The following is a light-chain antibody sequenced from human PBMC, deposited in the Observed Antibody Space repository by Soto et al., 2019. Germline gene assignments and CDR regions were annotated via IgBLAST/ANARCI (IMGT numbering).Light chain of an antibody. J-gene: IGKJ1*01. CDR2: GAS. CDR1: QSVDSRF. CDR3: QQYDSSRT. V-gene: IGKV3-20*01. Sequence: EIVLTQSPGTLSLSPGERATLSCRASQSVDSRFLAWYQQTPGQAPRLLMYGASIRATGFPDWFSGSGSGKDFTLSIRRLEHEYLALYYCQQYDSSRTFGQGTKVEMK.